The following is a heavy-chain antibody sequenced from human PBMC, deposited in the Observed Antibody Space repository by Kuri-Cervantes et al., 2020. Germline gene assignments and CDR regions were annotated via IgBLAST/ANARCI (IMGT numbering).Heavy chain of an antibody. CDR3: ARDGAAMDLVGWFDP. Sequence: SETLSLTCTVSGGSISSYYWSWIRQPPGKGLEWIGYIYHSGSTYYNPSLKSRVTISVDRSKNQFSLKLSSVTAADTAVYYCARDGAAMDLVGWFDPWGQGTLVTVSS. CDR2: IYHSGST. D-gene: IGHD5-18*01. J-gene: IGHJ5*02. V-gene: IGHV4-59*12. CDR1: GGSISSYY.